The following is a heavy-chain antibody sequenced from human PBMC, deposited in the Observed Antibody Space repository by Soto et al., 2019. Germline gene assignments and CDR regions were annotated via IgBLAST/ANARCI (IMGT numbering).Heavy chain of an antibody. CDR2: IRSKTSGGTA. CDR3: SRGDSDWFFN. Sequence: GGSLRLSCAASGFTFSGAWMNWVRQPPGKGLEWVGLIRSKTSGGTADYAAPVKGRFTISRDDSKKTAYLQMNNLESEDTAVYYCSRGDSDWFFNWGRGTLVTVSS. D-gene: IGHD3-9*01. V-gene: IGHV3-15*01. CDR1: GFTFSGAW. J-gene: IGHJ4*02.